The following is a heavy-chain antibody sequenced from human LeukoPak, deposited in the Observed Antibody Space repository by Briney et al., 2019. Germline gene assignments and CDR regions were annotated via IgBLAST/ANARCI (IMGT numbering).Heavy chain of an antibody. D-gene: IGHD1-26*01. V-gene: IGHV1-2*02. CDR3: ARVKYSGSYLFDY. CDR1: GYTFTGYY. Sequence: ASVKVSCKASGYTFTGYYMHWVQQAPGQGLEWMGWINPNSGGTNYAQKFQGRVTMTRDTSISTAYMELSRLRSDDTAVYYCARVKYSGSYLFDYWGQGTLVTVSS. CDR2: INPNSGGT. J-gene: IGHJ4*02.